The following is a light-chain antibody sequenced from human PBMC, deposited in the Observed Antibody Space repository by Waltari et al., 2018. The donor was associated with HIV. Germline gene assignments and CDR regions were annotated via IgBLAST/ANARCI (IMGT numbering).Light chain of an antibody. Sequence: QLVLTQSPSASASLGASLKLTCTLTSGHSTYAIAWHQPQPEKGPRYLLKLNSDGSHSKGDGIPERFSGSSSGAERYLTIASLQSDDEADYYCQTWGTGMVFGGGTKLTVL. J-gene: IGLJ2*01. CDR3: QTWGTGMV. V-gene: IGLV4-69*01. CDR2: LNSDGSH. CDR1: SGHSTYA.